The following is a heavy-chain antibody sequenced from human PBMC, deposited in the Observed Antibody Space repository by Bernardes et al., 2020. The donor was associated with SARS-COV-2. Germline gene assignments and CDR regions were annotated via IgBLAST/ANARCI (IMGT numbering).Heavy chain of an antibody. J-gene: IGHJ4*02. CDR3: ARAEPYYYQSSDSYSWYFDF. CDR1: GYTLTNYW. CDR2: IYPSDSDT. D-gene: IGHD3-22*01. Sequence: GLSLKISCKADGYTLTNYWVGWVRQMPGRGLEWMGSIYPSDSDTRYSPSFQGQVTMSVDTSIATAYLQWSSLKASDTAMYFCARAEPYYYQSSDSYSWYFDFWGQGTLVAVSS. V-gene: IGHV5-51*01.